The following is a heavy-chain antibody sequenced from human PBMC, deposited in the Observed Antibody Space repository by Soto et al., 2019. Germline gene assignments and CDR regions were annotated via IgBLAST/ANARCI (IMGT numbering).Heavy chain of an antibody. CDR2: IIPIFGTA. CDR3: ARFLSNSGYDSYFDY. CDR1: GGTFSSYA. J-gene: IGHJ4*02. V-gene: IGHV1-69*13. D-gene: IGHD5-12*01. Sequence: ASVKVSCKASGGTFSSYAISWVRQAPGQGLEWMGGIIPIFGTANYAQKFQGRVTITADESTSTAYMELSSLRSEDTAVYYCARFLSNSGYDSYFDYWGQGTLVTVSS.